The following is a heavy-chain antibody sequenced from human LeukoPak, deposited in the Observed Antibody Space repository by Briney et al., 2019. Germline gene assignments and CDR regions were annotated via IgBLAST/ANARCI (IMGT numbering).Heavy chain of an antibody. J-gene: IGHJ4*02. V-gene: IGHV3-53*01. Sequence: GGSLRLSCAASGFTVSSNYMSWVRQAPGKGLEWVSVIYSDGSAYYPDSVKGRFTISRDNSKNTLYLQMNSLRADGTAVYFCAGGSLVWQFDYWGQGTLVAVSS. CDR3: AGGSLVWQFDY. D-gene: IGHD2-8*01. CDR2: IYSDGSA. CDR1: GFTVSSNY.